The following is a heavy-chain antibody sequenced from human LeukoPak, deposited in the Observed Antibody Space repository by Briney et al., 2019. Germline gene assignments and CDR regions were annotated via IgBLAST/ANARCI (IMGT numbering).Heavy chain of an antibody. Sequence: GGSLRLSCAASGLTISSSSMNWVCQAPGKGLQWVSYISSSSSTIYYADSVKGRFTISRDNAKNSLYLQMNSLRAEDTAVYYCARALWFGETFPAYWGQGTLVTVSS. D-gene: IGHD3-10*01. CDR3: ARALWFGETFPAY. J-gene: IGHJ4*02. CDR2: ISSSSSTI. V-gene: IGHV3-48*01. CDR1: GLTISSSS.